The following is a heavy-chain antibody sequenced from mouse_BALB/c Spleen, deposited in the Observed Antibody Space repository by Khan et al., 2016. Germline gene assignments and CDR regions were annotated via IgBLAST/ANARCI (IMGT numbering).Heavy chain of an antibody. Sequence: EVELVESGGGLVQPGGSRKLSCAASGFTFSSFGMHWVRQAPEKGLEWVAYISRGSSTIYYADTVKDRFTISRDNPKNTLFLQMTSLRSEDTAMYYCARSGWDYWGQGTTLTVSS. CDR3: ARSGWDY. CDR1: GFTFSSFG. D-gene: IGHD3-3*01. CDR2: ISRGSSTI. V-gene: IGHV5-17*02. J-gene: IGHJ2*01.